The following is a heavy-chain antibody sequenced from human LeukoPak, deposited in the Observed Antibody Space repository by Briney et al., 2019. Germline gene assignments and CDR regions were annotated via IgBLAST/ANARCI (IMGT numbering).Heavy chain of an antibody. V-gene: IGHV4-61*02. CDR1: GGSISSGSYY. CDR2: IYTSGST. CDR3: AGRGSSSGTFDI. J-gene: IGHJ3*02. D-gene: IGHD2-2*01. Sequence: SETLSLTCTVSGGSISSGSYYWSWIRQPAGKGLEWIGRIYTSGSTNYNPSLKSRVTMSVDKSKNQISLNLASLTAADTALYYCAGRGSSSGTFDIWGPGTFVTVSS.